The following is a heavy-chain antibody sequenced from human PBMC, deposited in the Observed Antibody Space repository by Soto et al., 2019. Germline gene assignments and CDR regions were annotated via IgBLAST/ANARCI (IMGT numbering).Heavy chain of an antibody. V-gene: IGHV1-2*04. J-gene: IGHJ5*02. Sequence: QVQLVQSGAEVKKPGASVKVSCKASGYTFTGYYMHWVRQAPGQGLDWRGWINPNSGGTNYAQKFQGWVTMTRDSSISKAHMALSRLRSDDTAVYYCARGGVAAPGTMLRWFDPWGQGTLVTVSS. D-gene: IGHD6-6*01. CDR2: INPNSGGT. CDR1: GYTFTGYY. CDR3: ARGGVAAPGTMLRWFDP.